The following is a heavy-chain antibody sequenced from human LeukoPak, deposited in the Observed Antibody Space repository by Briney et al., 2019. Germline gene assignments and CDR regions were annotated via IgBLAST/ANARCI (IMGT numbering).Heavy chain of an antibody. CDR1: GYSFTSYW. Sequence: GESLKISCKGSGYSFTSYWIGWVRQMPGKGLEWMGIIYPGDSDTRYSPSFQGQVTISADKSISTAYLQWSGLKASDTAMYYCARQTSEMTSPFDYWGQGTLVTVSS. CDR3: ARQTSEMTSPFDY. J-gene: IGHJ4*02. V-gene: IGHV5-51*01. CDR2: IYPGDSDT. D-gene: IGHD5-24*01.